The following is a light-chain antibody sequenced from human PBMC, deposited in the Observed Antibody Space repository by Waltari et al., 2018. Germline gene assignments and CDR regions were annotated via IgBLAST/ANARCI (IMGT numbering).Light chain of an antibody. CDR3: QQGDRFPLT. Sequence: DIQMTQSPPSVSASVGDRVIITCRASQDISRWLGWYQQKPGQAPKFLIYDASTLPSGVPSRFSGSGSGTDFTLTISSLQPEDFATYYCQQGDRFPLTFGGGTKVEI. CDR1: QDISRW. J-gene: IGKJ4*01. CDR2: DAS. V-gene: IGKV1-12*01.